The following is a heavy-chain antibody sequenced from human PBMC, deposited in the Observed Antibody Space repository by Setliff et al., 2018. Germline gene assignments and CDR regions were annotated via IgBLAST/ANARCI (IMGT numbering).Heavy chain of an antibody. CDR3: ARDGRYYDSSGYYYIGRVVAFDI. CDR2: ISSSSGSTI. CDR1: GFTFSSYS. V-gene: IGHV3-48*04. D-gene: IGHD3-22*01. Sequence: PGGSLRLSCAASGFTFSSYSMNWVRQAPGKGLEWISYISSSSGSTIYYADSVKGRFTISRDNAKNSLYLQMNSLRAEDTAVYYCARDGRYYDSSGYYYIGRVVAFDIWGQGTMVTVSS. J-gene: IGHJ3*02.